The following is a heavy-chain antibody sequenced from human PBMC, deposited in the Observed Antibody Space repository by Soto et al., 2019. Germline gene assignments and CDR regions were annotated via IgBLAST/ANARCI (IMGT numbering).Heavy chain of an antibody. V-gene: IGHV4-38-2*01. CDR1: GYSISSGCY. D-gene: IGHD6-6*01. J-gene: IGHJ5*02. CDR3: ARQLGGSSSPHWFDP. CDR2: IYHSGST. Sequence: PSETLSLTCAVSGYSISSGCYWGWIRQPPGKGLEWIGSIYHSGSTYYNPSLKSRVTISVDTSKNQFSLKLSSVTAADTAVYYCARQLGGSSSPHWFDPWGQGTLVTVSS.